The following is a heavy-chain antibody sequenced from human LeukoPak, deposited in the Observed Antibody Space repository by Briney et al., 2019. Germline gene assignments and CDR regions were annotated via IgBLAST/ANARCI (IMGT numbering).Heavy chain of an antibody. Sequence: ASVKVSCKASGYTFTSYGISWVRQAPGQGLEWMGWISAYNGNTNYALKLQGRVTMTTDTSTSTAYMELRSLRSDDTVVYYCAREVIAVAGAGYYYYGMDVWGQGTTVTVSS. D-gene: IGHD6-19*01. CDR1: GYTFTSYG. J-gene: IGHJ6*02. V-gene: IGHV1-18*01. CDR2: ISAYNGNT. CDR3: AREVIAVAGAGYYYYGMDV.